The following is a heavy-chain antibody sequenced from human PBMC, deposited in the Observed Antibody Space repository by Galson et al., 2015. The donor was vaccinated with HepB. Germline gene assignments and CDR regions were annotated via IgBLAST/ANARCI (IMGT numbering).Heavy chain of an antibody. Sequence: SLRLSCAASGFSFSSYAMHWVRQAPGKGLEWVAVISNDGSIKYYVDSVKGRFSISRDNSKNTLYLQMTSLRAEDTAVYFCARPRGHDSNYEYFQSWGQGTLVTVSS. V-gene: IGHV3-30-3*01. CDR1: GFSFSSYA. CDR2: ISNDGSIK. J-gene: IGHJ1*01. CDR3: ARPRGHDSNYEYFQS. D-gene: IGHD4-11*01.